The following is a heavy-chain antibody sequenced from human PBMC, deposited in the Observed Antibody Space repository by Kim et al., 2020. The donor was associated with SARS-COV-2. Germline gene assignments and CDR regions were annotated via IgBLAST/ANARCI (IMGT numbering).Heavy chain of an antibody. V-gene: IGHV3-33*01. D-gene: IGHD2-2*02. CDR2: IWYDGSNK. CDR3: ARKGGYCSSTSCYRGAFDN. CDR1: GFTFSSYG. Sequence: GGSLRLSCAASGFTFSSYGMHWVRQAPGKGLEWVAVIWYDGSNKYYADSVKGRFTISRDNSKNTLYLQMNSLRAEDTAVYYCARKGGYCSSTSCYRGAFDNWGQGTMVTVSS. J-gene: IGHJ3*02.